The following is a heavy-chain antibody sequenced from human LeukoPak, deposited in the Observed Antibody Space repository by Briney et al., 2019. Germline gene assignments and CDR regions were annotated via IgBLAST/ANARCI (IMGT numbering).Heavy chain of an antibody. J-gene: IGHJ6*02. D-gene: IGHD2-8*02. Sequence: QPGGSLRLSCAASGFRFGNYAMHWVRQAPGKGLEWLAVLSYDESGQKDADSVKGRFTISRDISKSILYLQMNNLRGEDTAVYYCVRGAVGRLYWYALDVWGQGTTVTVSS. CDR3: VRGAVGRLYWYALDV. CDR2: LSYDESGQ. V-gene: IGHV3-30*04. CDR1: GFRFGNYA.